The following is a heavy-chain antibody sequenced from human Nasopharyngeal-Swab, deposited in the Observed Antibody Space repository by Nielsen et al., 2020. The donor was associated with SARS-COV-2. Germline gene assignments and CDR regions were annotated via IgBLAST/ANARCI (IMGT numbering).Heavy chain of an antibody. V-gene: IGHV3-74*01. CDR2: IDNDGRRT. Sequence: GESLKISCVASGFSLSDHYMDWVRQAPGKGPEWVSRIDNDGRRTFYADLVKGRFTISRDNTKNTLYLQMNSLSAEGTALYYCVKYGSGWGQGTLVTVSS. D-gene: IGHD6-19*01. CDR1: GFSLSDHY. CDR3: VKYGSG. J-gene: IGHJ4*02.